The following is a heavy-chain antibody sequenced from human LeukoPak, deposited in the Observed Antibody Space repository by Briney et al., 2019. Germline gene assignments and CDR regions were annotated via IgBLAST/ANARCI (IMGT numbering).Heavy chain of an antibody. J-gene: IGHJ4*02. CDR2: IITIFGTA. Sequence: SVKVSCKASGGTFSSYAISWVRQAPGQGLEWMGGIITIFGTANYAQKFQGRVTITTDESTSTAYMELSSLRSEDTAVYYCARGDQIEYSSSYYFDYWGQGTLVTVSS. CDR1: GGTFSSYA. D-gene: IGHD6-6*01. V-gene: IGHV1-69*05. CDR3: ARGDQIEYSSSYYFDY.